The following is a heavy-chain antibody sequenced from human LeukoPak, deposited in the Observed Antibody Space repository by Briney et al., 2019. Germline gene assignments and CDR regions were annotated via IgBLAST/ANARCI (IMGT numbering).Heavy chain of an antibody. D-gene: IGHD2-2*02. CDR3: ARHRSEYQLLYDSWFDP. V-gene: IGHV4-38-2*01. Sequence: KPSETLSLTCAVSGYSISSGYYWGWIRQPPGKGLEWIGSIYHSGSTYYNPSLKSRVTISVDTSKNQFSLKLSSVTAADTAVYYCARHRSEYQLLYDSWFDPWGQGTLVTVSS. J-gene: IGHJ5*02. CDR2: IYHSGST. CDR1: GYSISSGYY.